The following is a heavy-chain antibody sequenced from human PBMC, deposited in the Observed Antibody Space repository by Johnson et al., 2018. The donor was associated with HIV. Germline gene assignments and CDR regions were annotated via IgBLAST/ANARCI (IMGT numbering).Heavy chain of an antibody. D-gene: IGHD3-22*01. Sequence: VQLVESGGGLVQPGGSLRLSCAASGFTVNGNYMSWVRQAPGKGLEWVSVIYSGDTTYYADSVKGRFTISRDNSENTLYLQMGSLRAEDMAVYYCARGGYYYDGDGAFDFWGQGTMVTVSS. CDR2: IYSGDTT. CDR1: GFTVNGNY. J-gene: IGHJ3*01. CDR3: ARGGYYYDGDGAFDF. V-gene: IGHV3-66*02.